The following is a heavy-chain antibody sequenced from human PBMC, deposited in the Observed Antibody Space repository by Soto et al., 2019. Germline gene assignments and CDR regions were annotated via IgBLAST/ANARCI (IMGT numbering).Heavy chain of an antibody. J-gene: IGHJ4*02. CDR3: ARAYDYLWGNYRLYYFDS. D-gene: IGHD3-16*02. CDR2: ISTSGRTI. Sequence: PGGSLRLSCAASGFTFSTYEMNWVRQAPGKGLEWVSYISTSGRTIYYADSMKGRFTISRDNAKNSLSLQMNSLRAEDTAVYYCARAYDYLWGNYRLYYFDSWGQGTLVTVSS. CDR1: GFTFSTYE. V-gene: IGHV3-48*03.